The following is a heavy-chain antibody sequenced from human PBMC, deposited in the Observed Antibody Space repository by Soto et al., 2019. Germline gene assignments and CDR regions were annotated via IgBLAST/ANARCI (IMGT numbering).Heavy chain of an antibody. CDR3: AKSRHIVAYFDY. J-gene: IGHJ4*02. CDR2: LHGDGTT. V-gene: IGHV3-53*01. D-gene: IGHD5-12*01. Sequence: EVQLVESGGGLIQPGESLRLSCVASGFSVSSDYMHWVRQAPGKGLEWVSVLHGDGTTYYADSVKGRFTISRDNSKNMLYLQMNSLRAEDTALYYCAKSRHIVAYFDYWGRGALVTVSS. CDR1: GFSVSSDY.